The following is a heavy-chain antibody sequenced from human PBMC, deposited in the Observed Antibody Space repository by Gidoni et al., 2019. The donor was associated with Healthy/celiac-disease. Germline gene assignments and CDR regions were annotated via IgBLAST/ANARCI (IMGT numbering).Heavy chain of an antibody. Sequence: QVQLVQSGAEAKKPGASVKVSCKASGYTFTGYYLHWVRQAPGQGLEWMGWINPNSGGTNYAQKFQGRVTMTRDTSISTAYMELSRLRSDDTAVYYCARDMSGTMITFGGVIVPGYWGQGTLVTVSS. CDR2: INPNSGGT. V-gene: IGHV1-2*02. CDR1: GYTFTGYY. D-gene: IGHD3-16*02. J-gene: IGHJ4*02. CDR3: ARDMSGTMITFGGVIVPGY.